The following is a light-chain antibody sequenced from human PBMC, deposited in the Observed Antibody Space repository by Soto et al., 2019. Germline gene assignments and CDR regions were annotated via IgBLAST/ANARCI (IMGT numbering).Light chain of an antibody. CDR2: RAS. CDR3: QQYNSDST. V-gene: IGKV1-5*03. Sequence: DIRMTQTPSTLSASVGDRVTITCRASQSINNWLAWYQQKPGKAPKLLIYRASSLENGVPSRFSGRGSGTEFIFTITSLQPDDFATDYCQQYNSDSTFGQGTKVEIK. J-gene: IGKJ1*01. CDR1: QSINNW.